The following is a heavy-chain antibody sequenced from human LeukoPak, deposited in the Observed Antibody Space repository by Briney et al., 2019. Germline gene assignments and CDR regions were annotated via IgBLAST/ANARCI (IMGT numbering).Heavy chain of an antibody. Sequence: GRSLRLSCAASGFTLSSYGMHWVRQAPGRGVGGVAVISYDGSNKYYADSVKGRFTISRDNSKNTLYLQMNSLRAEDTAVYYCAKESLKFREETADYWGQGTLVTVSS. CDR2: ISYDGSNK. D-gene: IGHD2-21*01. V-gene: IGHV3-30*18. CDR3: AKESLKFREETADY. J-gene: IGHJ4*02. CDR1: GFTLSSYG.